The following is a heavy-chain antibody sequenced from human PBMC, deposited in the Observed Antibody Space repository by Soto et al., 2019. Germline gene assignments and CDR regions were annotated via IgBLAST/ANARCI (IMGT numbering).Heavy chain of an antibody. CDR1: GFPFISYS. CDR2: ISGGGGST. CDR3: AKDLGYDFWSGYPAALYYYYYGMDV. J-gene: IGHJ6*02. D-gene: IGHD3-3*01. V-gene: IGHV3-23*01. Sequence: GGSLSLSCAASGFPFISYSMTWVRQAPGKGLEWVSAISGGGGSTYYADSVKGRFTISRDNSKNTLYLQMNSLRAEDTAVYYCAKDLGYDFWSGYPAALYYYYYGMDVWGQGTTVNVS.